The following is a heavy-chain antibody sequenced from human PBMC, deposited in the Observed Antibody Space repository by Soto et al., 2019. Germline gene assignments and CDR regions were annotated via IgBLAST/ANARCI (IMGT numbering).Heavy chain of an antibody. Sequence: QVQLVESGGGVVQPGRSLRLSCAASGFTFSSYGIHWVRQAPGKGLEWVAVIWYDATNEYYADSVKGRFTISRDNSKNTLYLQMNSLRGEDTAVYYCARGRGSGNSCPDYWGQGTLVTVSA. CDR3: ARGRGSGNSCPDY. V-gene: IGHV3-33*01. D-gene: IGHD2-15*01. CDR1: GFTFSSYG. J-gene: IGHJ4*02. CDR2: IWYDATNE.